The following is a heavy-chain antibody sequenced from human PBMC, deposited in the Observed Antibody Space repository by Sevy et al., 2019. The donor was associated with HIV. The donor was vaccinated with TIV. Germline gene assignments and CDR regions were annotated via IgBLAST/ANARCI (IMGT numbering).Heavy chain of an antibody. V-gene: IGHV4-30-2*01. D-gene: IGHD2-15*01. J-gene: IGHJ5*02. CDR1: GGSISSGGYS. CDR2: IYHRGST. CDR3: ARGVVVVAATPGNWFDP. Sequence: SETLSLTCAVSGGSISSGGYSWSWIRQPPGKGLEWIGYIYHRGSTYYNPSLKSRVTISVDRSKNQFSLKLSSVTAADTAVYYCARGVVVVAATPGNWFDPWGQGTLVTVSS.